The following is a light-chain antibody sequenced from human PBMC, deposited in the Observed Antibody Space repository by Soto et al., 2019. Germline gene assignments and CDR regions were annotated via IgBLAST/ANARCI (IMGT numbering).Light chain of an antibody. V-gene: IGKV1-39*01. CDR3: LQNYSIPWT. J-gene: IGKJ1*01. CDR1: QGISNS. Sequence: DIQMTQSPSSLSASAGDRVTITCRASQGISNSLNWYQQKPGKAPNLLIYAASNLKSGVPSRFSGSGSGTDFILTISSLQPEDFATYYCLQNYSIPWTFGQGSKVAIK. CDR2: AAS.